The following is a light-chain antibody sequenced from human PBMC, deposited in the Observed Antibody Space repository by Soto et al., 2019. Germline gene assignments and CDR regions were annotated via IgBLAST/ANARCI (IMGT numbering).Light chain of an antibody. J-gene: IGLJ1*01. CDR1: SSDVGGYNY. V-gene: IGLV2-11*01. Sequence: QSALTQPRSVSGSPGQSVTISCTGTSSDVGGYNYVSWYQQHPGKAPKLMIYDVNKRPSGVPDRFSGSKSGNTASLTISGLQAEDEADHYCCSYAGSYAYVFGTGTKLTVL. CDR2: DVN. CDR3: CSYAGSYAYV.